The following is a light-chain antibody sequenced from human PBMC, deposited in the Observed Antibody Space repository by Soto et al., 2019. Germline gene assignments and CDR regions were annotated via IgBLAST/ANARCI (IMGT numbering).Light chain of an antibody. CDR1: QSVDSN. J-gene: IGKJ1*01. V-gene: IGKV3-15*01. CDR2: GAS. CDR3: QQYNDWPGT. Sequence: EVLMTQSPATLSVSPGERATLSCRASQSVDSNLAWYQQKPGQAPRLLIYGASTRATGIPARFSGSGSGTDFTLTISSLQSEDFVVYFCQQYNDWPGTFGQGTKVEVK.